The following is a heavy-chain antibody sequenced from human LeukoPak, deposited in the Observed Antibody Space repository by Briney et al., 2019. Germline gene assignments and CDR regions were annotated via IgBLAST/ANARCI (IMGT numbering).Heavy chain of an antibody. D-gene: IGHD6-19*01. CDR3: ARHSSGWFKSHFDY. Sequence: SETLSLTCAVYGGSFSGYYWSWIRRPPGKGLEWIGEINHSRSTNYNPSLKSRVTISVDTSKNQFSLKLSSVTAADTAVYYCARHSSGWFKSHFDYWGQGTLVTVSS. CDR1: GGSFSGYY. V-gene: IGHV4-34*01. CDR2: INHSRST. J-gene: IGHJ4*02.